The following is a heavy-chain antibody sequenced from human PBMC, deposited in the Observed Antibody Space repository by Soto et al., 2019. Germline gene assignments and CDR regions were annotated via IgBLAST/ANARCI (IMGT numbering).Heavy chain of an antibody. CDR2: IKQDGSEK. V-gene: IGHV3-7*05. CDR1: GFTFSSYW. CDR3: ARGWERWLPGYFDY. D-gene: IGHD1-26*01. J-gene: IGHJ4*02. Sequence: EVQLVESGGGLVQPGGSLRLSCAASGFTFSSYWMSWVRQAPGKGLEWVANIKQDGSEKYYVDSVKGRFTISRDNAKNSLYLQMNSLRAEDTAVYYCARGWERWLPGYFDYWGQGTLVTVSS.